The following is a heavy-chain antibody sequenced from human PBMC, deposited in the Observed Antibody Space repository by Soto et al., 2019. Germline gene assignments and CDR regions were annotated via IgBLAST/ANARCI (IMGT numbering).Heavy chain of an antibody. V-gene: IGHV1-3*01. CDR1: GYTFSTYA. CDR2: INGGNGHT. Sequence: ASVKVSCKASGYTFSTYALHWVRQAPGQGLGWMGWINGGNGHTRYSQKFKDRVTISRDTPASTAYMELSGLRSEDTAVYYCARGEGRGENYYHYVMEVWGQGTRVIVSA. D-gene: IGHD3-10*01. CDR3: ARGEGRGENYYHYVMEV. J-gene: IGHJ6*01.